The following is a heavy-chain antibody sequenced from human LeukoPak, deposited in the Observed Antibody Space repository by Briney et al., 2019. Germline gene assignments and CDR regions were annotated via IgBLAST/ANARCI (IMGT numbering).Heavy chain of an antibody. CDR3: ARDPLTFGGVIANPNFDY. D-gene: IGHD3-16*02. CDR1: GFTFSSYS. CDR2: ISSSSSYI. J-gene: IGHJ4*02. V-gene: IGHV3-21*01. Sequence: PGGSLRLSCAASGFTFSSYSMNWVRQAPGKGLEWVSSISSSSSYIYYADSVKGRFTISRDNAKNSLYLQMHSLRAEDTAVYYCARDPLTFGGVIANPNFDYWGQGTLVTVSS.